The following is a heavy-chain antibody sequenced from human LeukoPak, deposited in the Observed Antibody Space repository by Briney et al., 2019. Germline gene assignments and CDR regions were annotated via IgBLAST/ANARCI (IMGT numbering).Heavy chain of an antibody. V-gene: IGHV4-59*01. CDR1: GGSISSYY. CDR2: IYYSGST. CDR3: ARTYGDYFDY. D-gene: IGHD4-17*01. Sequence: KPSETLSLTCTVSGGSISSYYWSWIRQPPGKGLEWIGYIYYSGSTNYNPSLKSRVTISVDTSKNQFSLKLSSVTAADTAVYYCARTYGDYFDYWGQGTLVTVSS. J-gene: IGHJ4*02.